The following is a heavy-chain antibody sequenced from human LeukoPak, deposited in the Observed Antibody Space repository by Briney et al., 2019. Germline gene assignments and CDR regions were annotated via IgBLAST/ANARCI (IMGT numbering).Heavy chain of an antibody. J-gene: IGHJ4*02. CDR3: ARESGYSGYDYFDY. CDR2: IYHSGST. D-gene: IGHD5-12*01. V-gene: IGHV4-30-2*01. Sequence: SETLSLTCALSGGSISSGGYSWSWIRQPPGKGLEWIGYIYHSGSTYYNPSLKSRATISVDSSKNQFSLKLSSVTASDTAVYYCARESGYSGYDYFDYWGQGTLVTVSS. CDR1: GGSISSGGYS.